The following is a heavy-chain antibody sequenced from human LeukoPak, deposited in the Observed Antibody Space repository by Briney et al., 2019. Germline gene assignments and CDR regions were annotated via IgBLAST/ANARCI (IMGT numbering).Heavy chain of an antibody. CDR2: ISGSGDNT. CDR3: ARDSRGIFDY. CDR1: GFTFSSYA. D-gene: IGHD2-2*01. J-gene: IGHJ4*02. Sequence: GGSLRLSCAASGFTFSSYAMSWVRQAPGKGLEWVSGISGSGDNTYYADSVKGRFTISRDNSKNTLYLQMNSLRAEDTAVYYCARDSRGIFDYWGQGTLVTVSS. V-gene: IGHV3-23*01.